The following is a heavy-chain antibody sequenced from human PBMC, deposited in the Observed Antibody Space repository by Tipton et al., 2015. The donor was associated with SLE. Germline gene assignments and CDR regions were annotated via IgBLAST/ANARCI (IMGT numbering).Heavy chain of an antibody. V-gene: IGHV3-48*03. CDR2: ISSFTGTT. J-gene: IGHJ4*02. Sequence: SLRLSCAASGFTFSSYEMNWVRQAPGQGLEWVAYISSFTGTTYYADSVKGRFTISRDNAKNSLYLQMNSLRAEDTAVYYCARDGGELLWFRESRYYFDYWGQGTLVTVSS. D-gene: IGHD3-10*01. CDR1: GFTFSSYE. CDR3: ARDGGELLWFRESRYYFDY.